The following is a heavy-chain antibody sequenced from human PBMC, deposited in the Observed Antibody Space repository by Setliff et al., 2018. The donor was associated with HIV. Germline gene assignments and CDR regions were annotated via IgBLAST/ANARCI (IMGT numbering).Heavy chain of an antibody. D-gene: IGHD2-21*02. CDR2: IHSSGST. V-gene: IGHV4-4*09. Sequence: PSETLSLTCTVSGGSVNDFYCNWIRQPPGKGPEWIGYIHSSGSTIYNPSLKSRITISLDTSKEQFSLELSSATAADTAVYYCATLDRRGGNFLAYWGQGSLVTVSS. J-gene: IGHJ4*02. CDR3: ATLDRRGGNFLAY. CDR1: GGSVNDFY.